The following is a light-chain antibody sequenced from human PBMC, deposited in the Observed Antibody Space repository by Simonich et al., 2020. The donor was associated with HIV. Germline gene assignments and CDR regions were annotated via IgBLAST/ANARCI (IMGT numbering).Light chain of an antibody. CDR2: EGS. V-gene: IGLV2-23*03. Sequence: QSALTQPASVSGSPGQSITISCTGTSSDVGTYNLVSWYQQHPGKAPKLMIYEGSNRPSGVSNRFAGSKSGNTASLTISGLQAEDEADYYCCSYAGISTFKVFGGGTKLTVL. J-gene: IGLJ2*01. CDR1: SSDVGTYNL. CDR3: CSYAGISTFKV.